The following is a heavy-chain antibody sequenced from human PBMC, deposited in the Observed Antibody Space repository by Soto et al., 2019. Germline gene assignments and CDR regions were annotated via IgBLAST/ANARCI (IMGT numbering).Heavy chain of an antibody. CDR2: FDPEDGET. Sequence: QVQLVQSGAEVKKPGASVKVSCKVSGYTLTELSMHWVRQAPGKGLEGMGGFDPEDGETIYAQKFQGRVTMTEDTSTDTAYMELSSLRSEDTAVYYCATGVPLRYCSGGSCAEFDYWGQGTLVTVSS. CDR3: ATGVPLRYCSGGSCAEFDY. D-gene: IGHD2-15*01. V-gene: IGHV1-24*01. J-gene: IGHJ4*02. CDR1: GYTLTELS.